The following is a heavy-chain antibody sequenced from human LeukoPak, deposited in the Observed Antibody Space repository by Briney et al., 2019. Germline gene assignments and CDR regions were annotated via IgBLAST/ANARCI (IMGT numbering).Heavy chain of an antibody. CDR1: GFTFRSYS. CDR2: ISSSSSYI. V-gene: IGHV3-21*01. CDR3: ARDGFMITFGGVIVTQPFDY. J-gene: IGHJ4*02. D-gene: IGHD3-16*02. Sequence: PGGSLRLSCAASGFTFRSYSMNWVRQAPGKGLEWVSSISSSSSYIYYADSVKGRFTISRDNAKNSLYLQMNSLRAEDTAVYYCARDGFMITFGGVIVTQPFDYWGQGTLVTVSS.